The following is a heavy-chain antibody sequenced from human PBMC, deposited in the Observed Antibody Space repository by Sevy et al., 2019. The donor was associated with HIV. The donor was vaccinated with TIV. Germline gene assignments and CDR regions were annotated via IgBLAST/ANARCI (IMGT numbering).Heavy chain of an antibody. Sequence: GGSLRLSCSASGFTFCSYGMQWVRQTPGKGLEWVAVIWNDGSNKYYADSVKGRFTTSRDNSSNTLYLQMNSLRAEDTAVYYCARDVRGEGIRPWDPDYWGQGTLVTVSS. CDR3: ARDVRGEGIRPWDPDY. V-gene: IGHV3-33*01. CDR1: GFTFCSYG. CDR2: IWNDGSNK. J-gene: IGHJ4*02. D-gene: IGHD3-10*02.